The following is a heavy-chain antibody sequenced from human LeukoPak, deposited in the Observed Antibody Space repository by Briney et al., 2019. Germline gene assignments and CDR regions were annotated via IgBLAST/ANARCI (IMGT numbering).Heavy chain of an antibody. J-gene: IGHJ4*02. D-gene: IGHD2-15*01. Sequence: GGSLRLSCAASGFTFSNYWMHWVRQAPGKGLVWVSRINTDGSSTDYADSVKGRFTISRDNSKNTVYLQMNSLRADDTAVYYCAKEYCGAGTCSLVTIDYWGRGTLVTVSS. CDR2: INTDGSST. CDR1: GFTFSNYW. V-gene: IGHV3-74*01. CDR3: AKEYCGAGTCSLVTIDY.